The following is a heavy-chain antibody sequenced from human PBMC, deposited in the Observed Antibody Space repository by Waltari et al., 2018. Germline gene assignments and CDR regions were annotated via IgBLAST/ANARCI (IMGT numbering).Heavy chain of an antibody. J-gene: IGHJ3*02. CDR3: ATSYYVVVVAATPEDAFDI. D-gene: IGHD2-15*01. Sequence: EVQLVQSGAEVKKPGESLKISCKGSGYSFTSYWIGWVRQMPGKGLEWMGIIYPGDSDTRYSPSFQGQVTISADKSISTAYLQWSSLKASDTAMYYCATSYYVVVVAATPEDAFDIWGQGTMVTVSS. CDR1: GYSFTSYW. CDR2: IYPGDSDT. V-gene: IGHV5-51*03.